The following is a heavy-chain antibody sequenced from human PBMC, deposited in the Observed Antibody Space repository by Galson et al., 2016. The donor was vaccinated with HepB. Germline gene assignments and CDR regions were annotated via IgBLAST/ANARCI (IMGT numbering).Heavy chain of an antibody. Sequence: SETLSLTCTVSGASISGYYWSWIRQSPGKGLEWIGYVYYLGSTISNPSLGSRVTISADPSKRQFSLKLTSVTAADTAIYYCARDLPPNYWGQGTLVTVSS. CDR3: ARDLPPNY. CDR2: VYYLGST. V-gene: IGHV4-59*01. CDR1: GASISGYY. J-gene: IGHJ4*02.